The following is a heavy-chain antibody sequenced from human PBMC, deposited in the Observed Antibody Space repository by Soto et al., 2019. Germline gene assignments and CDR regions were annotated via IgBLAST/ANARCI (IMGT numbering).Heavy chain of an antibody. V-gene: IGHV3-48*03. D-gene: IGHD3-9*01. CDR3: ASANRYYDIWSGSHTHLPDY. Sequence: AGGSLRLSCASSGSTFSSYEMNWVRQAPGKGLEWVSYISSSGSTIYYADSVKGRFTISRDNAKNSLYLQMNSLRAEDTAVYYCASANRYYDIWSGSHTHLPDYWGQGTLVTVAA. J-gene: IGHJ4*02. CDR1: GSTFSSYE. CDR2: ISSSGSTI.